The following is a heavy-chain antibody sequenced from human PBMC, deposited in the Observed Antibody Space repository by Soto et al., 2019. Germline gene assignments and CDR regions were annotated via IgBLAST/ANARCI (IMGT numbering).Heavy chain of an antibody. CDR3: ARASVVVTAITVYWYFDL. J-gene: IGHJ2*01. CDR1: GGCISSGGYA. Sequence: TLSLTGADAGGCISSGGYAWSWIRQPPGKGLEWIGYIYHSGSTYYNPSLKSRVTISVDRSKNQFSLKLSSVTSADTAVYYCARASVVVTAITVYWYFDLWGRGTLVTVSS. V-gene: IGHV4-30-2*01. CDR2: IYHSGST. D-gene: IGHD2-21*02.